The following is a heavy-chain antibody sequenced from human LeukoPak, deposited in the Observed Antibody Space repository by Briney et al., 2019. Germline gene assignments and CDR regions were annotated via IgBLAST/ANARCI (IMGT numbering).Heavy chain of an antibody. CDR2: ISNTENT. D-gene: IGHD3-10*01. CDR3: VRAIGVVDCGSQTCKPYHFDM. V-gene: IGHV3-66*01. Sequence: GGSLRLSCAASGFTVTSNFMNWVRQAPGRGLEWVSLISNTENTFYSDYVKGGFIIFRDSSKNTVYLQMSSLRGEDTAVYFCVRAIGVVDCGSQTCKPYHFDMWGRGTQVTVSS. CDR1: GFTVTSNF. J-gene: IGHJ4*02.